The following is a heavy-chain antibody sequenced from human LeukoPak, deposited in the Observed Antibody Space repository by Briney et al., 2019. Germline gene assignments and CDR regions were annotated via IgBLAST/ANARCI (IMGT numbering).Heavy chain of an antibody. V-gene: IGHV1-24*01. D-gene: IGHD3-3*01. J-gene: IGHJ5*02. CDR1: GYTLTELS. Sequence: ASVNVSCKVSGYTLTELSMHWVRQAPGKGLEWMGGFDPEDGETIYAQKFQGRVTMTEDTSTDTAYMELSSLRSEDTAVYYCATLTPYDFWSGYYIAHGWFDPWGQGTLVTVSS. CDR3: ATLTPYDFWSGYYIAHGWFDP. CDR2: FDPEDGET.